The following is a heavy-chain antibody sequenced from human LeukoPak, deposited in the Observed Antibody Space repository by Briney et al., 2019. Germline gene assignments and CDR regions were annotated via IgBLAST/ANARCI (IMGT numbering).Heavy chain of an antibody. CDR2: IYNSGTT. Sequence: SETLSLTCTVSGGSVSSHYWNWIRQSAGKGLEWIGRIYNSGTTNYNPSLESRVTISIDRSKNQFSLKLTSVTAADTAVYYCANSISMDFEYWGQGTLVTVSS. CDR3: ANSISMDFEY. CDR1: GGSVSSHY. V-gene: IGHV4-4*07. J-gene: IGHJ4*02. D-gene: IGHD2/OR15-2a*01.